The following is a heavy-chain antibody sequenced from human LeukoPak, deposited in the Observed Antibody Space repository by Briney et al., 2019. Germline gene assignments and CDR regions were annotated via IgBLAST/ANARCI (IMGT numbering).Heavy chain of an antibody. CDR1: GYTFTSYA. CDR3: ARDRTVAGIGGYYYYGMDV. V-gene: IGHV7-4-1*02. D-gene: IGHD6-19*01. Sequence: GASVKVSCKASGYTFTSYAMNWVRQAPGQGLEWMGWINTNTGNPTYAQGFTGRFVFSLDTSVSTAYLQISSLKAEDTAVYYCARDRTVAGIGGYYYYGMDVWGQGTTVTVSS. CDR2: INTNTGNP. J-gene: IGHJ6*02.